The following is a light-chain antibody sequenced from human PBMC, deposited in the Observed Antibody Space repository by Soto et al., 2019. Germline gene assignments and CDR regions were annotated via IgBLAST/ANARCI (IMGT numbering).Light chain of an antibody. J-gene: IGKJ5*01. CDR2: GAS. CDR1: QSVTSNN. CDR3: QHYVSPPIT. Sequence: EIVMTQSPGTLSLSPGERATVSCRSSQSVTSNNLAWYQQKPGQAPRLLIYGASSRATGIPDKFSGSGSGTDFTLTISRLEPEDFAVYYCQHYVSPPITFGQGTRLEI. V-gene: IGKV3-20*01.